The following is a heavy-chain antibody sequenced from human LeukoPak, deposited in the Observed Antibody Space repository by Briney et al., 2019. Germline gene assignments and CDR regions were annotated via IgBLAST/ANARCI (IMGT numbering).Heavy chain of an antibody. CDR2: IYYSGST. V-gene: IGHV4-30-4*01. CDR1: GGSISSGDYY. CDR3: ARGSIVVVTSPLFDY. J-gene: IGHJ4*02. D-gene: IGHD2-21*02. Sequence: SETLSLTCTVSGGSISSGDYYWSWIRQPPGKGLEWIGYIYYSGSTYYNPSLKSRVTISVDTSKNQFSLKLSSVTAADTAVYYCARGSIVVVTSPLFDYWGQGTLVTVSS.